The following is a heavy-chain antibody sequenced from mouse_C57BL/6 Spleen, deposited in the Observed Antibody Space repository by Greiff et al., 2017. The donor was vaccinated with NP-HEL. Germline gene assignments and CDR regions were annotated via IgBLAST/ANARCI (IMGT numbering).Heavy chain of an antibody. CDR1: GYTFTDYY. V-gene: IGHV1-26*01. Sequence: VQLQQSGPELVKPGASVKISCKASGYTFTDYYMNWVKQSHGKSLEWIGDINPNNGGTSYNQKFKGKATLTVDKSSSTAYMELRSLTSEDSAVYYCAEIYSLAYWGQGTLVTVSA. D-gene: IGHD2-1*01. J-gene: IGHJ3*01. CDR3: AEIYSLAY. CDR2: INPNNGGT.